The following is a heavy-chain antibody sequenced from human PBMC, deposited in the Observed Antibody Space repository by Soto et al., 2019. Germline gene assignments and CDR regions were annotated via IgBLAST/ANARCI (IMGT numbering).Heavy chain of an antibody. Sequence: QVQLVQSGAEVTKPGASVKLSCKASGYTFTTYRLHWVRQAPGQGLEWMGIINPGAGGATNAQKFRGRVTMTWDTSTSTVYMELTSLRSEDTAVYYCARDLEQSSGYYFKYWFDPWCQGTLVTVSS. D-gene: IGHD3-22*01. V-gene: IGHV1-46*01. CDR2: INPGAGGA. J-gene: IGHJ5*02. CDR3: ARDLEQSSGYYFKYWFDP. CDR1: GYTFTTYR.